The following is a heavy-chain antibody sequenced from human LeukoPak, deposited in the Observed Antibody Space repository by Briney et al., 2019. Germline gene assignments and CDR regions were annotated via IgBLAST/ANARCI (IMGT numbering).Heavy chain of an antibody. J-gene: IGHJ4*02. D-gene: IGHD3-16*01. CDR1: GGSVNSGSYY. Sequence: SETLSLTCTVSGGSVNSGSYYWSWIRQPPGKGLEWIGYIYYTGSTNYNPSLKSRVTISVDTSKNQFSLKLSSVTAADTAVYYCARSGKSAYILDYWGQGTLVTVSS. CDR3: ARSGKSAYILDY. V-gene: IGHV4-61*01. CDR2: IYYTGST.